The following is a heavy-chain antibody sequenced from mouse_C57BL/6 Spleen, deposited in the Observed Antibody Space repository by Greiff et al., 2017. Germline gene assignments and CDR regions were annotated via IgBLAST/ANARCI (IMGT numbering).Heavy chain of an antibody. D-gene: IGHD2-5*01. J-gene: IGHJ3*01. CDR2: IHPSDSDT. V-gene: IGHV1-74*01. Sequence: VKLQQPGAELVKPGASVKVSCKASGYTFTSYWMHWVKQRPGQGLEWIGRIHPSDSDTNYNQKFKGKATLTVDKSSSTAYMQLSSLTSEDSAVYYCATDYYSNPWFAYWGQGTLVTVSA. CDR3: ATDYYSNPWFAY. CDR1: GYTFTSYW.